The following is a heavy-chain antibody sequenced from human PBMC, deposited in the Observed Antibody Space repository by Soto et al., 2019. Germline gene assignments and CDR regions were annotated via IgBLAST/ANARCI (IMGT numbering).Heavy chain of an antibody. Sequence: ASVKVSCKASGYTFINYDISWVRQATGQGLEWMGWMNPGSGKTGYANKFQGRVTMTRDTSTSTAHLELSSLTSEDTAVYYCARMASAGTLNWFDPWGQGTLVTVSS. CDR3: ARMASAGTLNWFDP. D-gene: IGHD6-13*01. CDR1: GYTFINYD. J-gene: IGHJ5*02. V-gene: IGHV1-8*02. CDR2: MNPGSGKT.